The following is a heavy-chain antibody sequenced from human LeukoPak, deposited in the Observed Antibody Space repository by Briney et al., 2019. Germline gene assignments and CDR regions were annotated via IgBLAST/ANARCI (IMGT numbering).Heavy chain of an antibody. CDR2: ISSGGTIT. V-gene: IGHV3-11*01. CDR3: ARHHEYERNSYGMDA. CDR1: RFNFTDHY. Sequence: GGSLRLSCVASRFNFTDHYMSWIRQAPGKGLEWVSYISSGGTITYHADSVKGRFTVSRYNAKKSLYLQMNSLRGEDTAVYYCARHHEYERNSYGMDAWGQGTTVTVSS. J-gene: IGHJ6*02. D-gene: IGHD3-16*01.